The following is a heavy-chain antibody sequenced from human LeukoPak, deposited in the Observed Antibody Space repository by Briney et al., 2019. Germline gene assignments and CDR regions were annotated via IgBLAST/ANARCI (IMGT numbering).Heavy chain of an antibody. Sequence: GGSLRLSCAASGFTFSSYAMSWVRQAPGKGLEWVSAISGSGGGTYYADSVKGRFTISRDNSKNTLYLQMNGLRAEDTAVYYCAKGSIAAPRDYFDYWGQGTLVTVSS. V-gene: IGHV3-23*01. CDR1: GFTFSSYA. D-gene: IGHD6-6*01. CDR3: AKGSIAAPRDYFDY. J-gene: IGHJ4*02. CDR2: ISGSGGGT.